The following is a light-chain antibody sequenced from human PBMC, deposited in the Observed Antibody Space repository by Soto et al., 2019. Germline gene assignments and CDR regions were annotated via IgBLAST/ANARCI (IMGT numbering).Light chain of an antibody. CDR3: QQYGSSPRT. CDR1: QSVSSIY. CDR2: GAS. J-gene: IGKJ1*01. V-gene: IGKV3-20*01. Sequence: EIVLTQSPGTLSLSPGERATLSWRASQSVSSIYLGWYQQKPGQAPRLLMYGASSRATGIPERFSGSGSGTDFTLTISRLEPEDFAVYYCQQYGSSPRTFGQGTKVDIK.